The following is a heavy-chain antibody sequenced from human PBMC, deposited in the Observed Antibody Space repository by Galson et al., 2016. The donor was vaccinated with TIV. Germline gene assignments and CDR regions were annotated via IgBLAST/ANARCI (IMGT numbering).Heavy chain of an antibody. CDR1: GFAFYNYG. D-gene: IGHD3-22*01. V-gene: IGHV3-23*01. Sequence: SLRLSCAASGFAFYNYGMSWVRQAPGQGLEWVAAISGGSGNTHYAGSVKGRFTISRDNSKNTLYLQMNSLRAEDTAVFYCAKGDYFDSSGYFDFWGQGTLVTVSS. J-gene: IGHJ4*02. CDR2: ISGGSGNT. CDR3: AKGDYFDSSGYFDF.